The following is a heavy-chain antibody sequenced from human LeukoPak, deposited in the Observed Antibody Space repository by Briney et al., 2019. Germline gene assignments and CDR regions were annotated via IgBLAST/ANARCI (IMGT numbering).Heavy chain of an antibody. CDR3: ARDHYGSGSYGYFDY. CDR2: ISGSGGST. Sequence: PGGSLRLSCAASGFTFSSYGMSWVRQAPGKGLEWVSVISGSGGSTYYAESVKGRFTISRDSARTSLYLQMNSLRAEDMAFYYCARDHYGSGSYGYFDYWGQGTLVTVSS. V-gene: IGHV3-23*01. D-gene: IGHD3-10*01. CDR1: GFTFSSYG. J-gene: IGHJ4*02.